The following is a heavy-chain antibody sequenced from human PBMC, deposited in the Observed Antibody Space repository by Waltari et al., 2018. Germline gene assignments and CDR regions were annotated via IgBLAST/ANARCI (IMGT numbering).Heavy chain of an antibody. Sequence: QVQLVQSGAEVKKPVASVKVSCKASGYTFTSYGISWVRQAPGQGLEWMGWISAYNGNTNYAQKHQGRVTMTTDTSTSTADMELRSLRSDDTAVYYCARDWTTIHIAAAGNFDYWGQGTLVTVSS. CDR3: ARDWTTIHIAAAGNFDY. V-gene: IGHV1-18*01. J-gene: IGHJ4*02. CDR2: ISAYNGNT. CDR1: GYTFTSYG. D-gene: IGHD6-13*01.